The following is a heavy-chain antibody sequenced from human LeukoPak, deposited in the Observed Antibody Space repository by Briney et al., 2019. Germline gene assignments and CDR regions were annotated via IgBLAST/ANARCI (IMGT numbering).Heavy chain of an antibody. CDR2: IYYSGST. J-gene: IGHJ4*02. D-gene: IGHD2-21*01. CDR3: ATHIVVVKGDGKDY. CDR1: GGSISSSSYY. V-gene: IGHV4-39*01. Sequence: PSETLSLTCTVSGGSISSSSYYWGWIRQPPGKGLEWIGRIYYSGSTYYNPSLKSRVTISVDTSKNQFSLKLSSVTAADTAVYYCATHIVVVKGDGKDYWGQGTLVTVSS.